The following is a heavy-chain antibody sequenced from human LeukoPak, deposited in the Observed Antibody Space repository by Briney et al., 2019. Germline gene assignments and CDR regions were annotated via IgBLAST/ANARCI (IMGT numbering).Heavy chain of an antibody. D-gene: IGHD4-17*01. J-gene: IGHJ4*02. CDR2: IIPILGIA. CDR3: ARGYGDYPVDY. CDR1: GGTFSSYA. V-gene: IGHV1-69*04. Sequence: SVKVSCKASGGTFSSYAISWVRQAPGQGLEWMGRIIPILGIANYAQKSQGRVTITADKSTSTAYMELSSLRSEDTAVYYCARGYGDYPVDYWGQGTLVTVSS.